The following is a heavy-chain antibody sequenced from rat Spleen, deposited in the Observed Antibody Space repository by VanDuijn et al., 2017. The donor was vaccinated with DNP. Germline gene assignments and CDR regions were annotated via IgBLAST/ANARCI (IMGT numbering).Heavy chain of an antibody. V-gene: IGHV2-32*01. J-gene: IGHJ1*01. CDR3: ASRRIAAISTGASYWYFDF. D-gene: IGHD1-2*01. Sequence: QVQLKESGPGLVQPSQTLSLTCTVSGFSLTTYHVHWVRQPPGKGLEWMGVMWSEGDTSYNSDLKSRLSISRDTSKNQVFLEVNSVTTEDTATYYCASRRIAAISTGASYWYFDFWGPGTMVTVSS. CDR1: GFSLTTYH. CDR2: MWSEGDT.